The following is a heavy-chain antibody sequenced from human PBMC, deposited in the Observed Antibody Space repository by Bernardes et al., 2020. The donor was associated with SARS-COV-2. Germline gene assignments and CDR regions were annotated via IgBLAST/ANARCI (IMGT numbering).Heavy chain of an antibody. V-gene: IGHV3-33*01. J-gene: IGHJ5*01. CDR1: GFTFRDYT. Sequence: GGSLRLSCAASGFTFRDYTMHWVRQAPGKGLEWVAVIWHDGSREYYVDSVKGRFVISRDNSNNTLYLQMNNLRVEDTALYRCATEDGEWLESWGQGTLVTVSS. CDR3: ATEDGEWLES. D-gene: IGHD4-17*01. CDR2: IWHDGSRE.